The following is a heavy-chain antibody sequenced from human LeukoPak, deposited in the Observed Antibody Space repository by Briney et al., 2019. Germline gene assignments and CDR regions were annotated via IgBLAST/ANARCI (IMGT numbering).Heavy chain of an antibody. V-gene: IGHV4-34*01. D-gene: IGHD2/OR15-2a*01. CDR2: INHSGST. Sequence: SETLSLTCAVYGGSFSGYYWSWIRRPPGKGLEWIGEINHSGSTNYNPSLKSRVTISVDTSKNRFSLKLSSVTAADTAVYYCARENSSIDAFDIWGQGTMVTVSS. J-gene: IGHJ3*02. CDR1: GGSFSGYY. CDR3: ARENSSIDAFDI.